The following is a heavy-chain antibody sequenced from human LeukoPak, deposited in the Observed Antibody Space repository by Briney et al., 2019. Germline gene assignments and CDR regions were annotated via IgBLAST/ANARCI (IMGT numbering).Heavy chain of an antibody. V-gene: IGHV4-59*01. CDR2: IYYSGST. Sequence: SETLSLTCTVSGGSISSYYWSWIRQPPGKGLEWIGYIYYSGSTNYNPSLKSRVTISVDTSKNQFSLKLSSVTAADTAVYYCARSPRDYDILTGYYRYYYYYMDVWGKGTTVTVSS. CDR3: ARSPRDYDILTGYYRYYYYYMDV. J-gene: IGHJ6*03. CDR1: GGSISSYY. D-gene: IGHD3-9*01.